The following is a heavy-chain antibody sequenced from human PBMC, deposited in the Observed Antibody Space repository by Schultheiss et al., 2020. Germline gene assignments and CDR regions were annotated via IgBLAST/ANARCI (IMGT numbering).Heavy chain of an antibody. CDR1: GYSISSGYY. Sequence: SETLSLTCTVSGYSISSGYYWGWIRQPPGKGLEWIGEINHSGSTNYNPSLKSRVTISVDTSKNQFSLKLSSVTAADTALYYCARDTAARPRQLDYWGQGTLVTVSS. D-gene: IGHD1-1*01. CDR3: ARDTAARPRQLDY. J-gene: IGHJ4*02. CDR2: INHSGST. V-gene: IGHV4-38-2*02.